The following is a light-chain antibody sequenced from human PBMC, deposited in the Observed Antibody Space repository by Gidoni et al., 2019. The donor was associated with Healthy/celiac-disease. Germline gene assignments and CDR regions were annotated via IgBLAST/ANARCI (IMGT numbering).Light chain of an antibody. CDR1: QSVSSY. J-gene: IGKJ4*01. V-gene: IGKV3-11*01. CDR2: EAS. Sequence: EIVLTQSPATLSLPPGERATLSCRASQSVSSYLAWYQQKPGQAPRLLIYEASNRATGIPARFSGSGSGTDFTLTISSLEPEDFAVYYCQQRSNWPRLTFGGGTKVEIK. CDR3: QQRSNWPRLT.